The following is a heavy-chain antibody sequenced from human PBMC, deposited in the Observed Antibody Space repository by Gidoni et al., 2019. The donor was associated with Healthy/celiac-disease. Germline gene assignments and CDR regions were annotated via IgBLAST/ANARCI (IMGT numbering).Heavy chain of an antibody. J-gene: IGHJ4*02. CDR3: ARDGTYYDILTGPDTHKSFDY. CDR2: IIPIFGTA. CDR1: GATFISYA. Sequence: HVQLVQSWAEVKKPGSSVKVSCTASGATFISYAISLCRQAPGQGLEWMGGIIPIFGTANYEQKFQGRVTITEDKSTSTAYMERRSLRSEDTAVYYCARDGTYYDILTGPDTHKSFDYWGKGTLVTVSS. D-gene: IGHD3-9*01. V-gene: IGHV1-69*06.